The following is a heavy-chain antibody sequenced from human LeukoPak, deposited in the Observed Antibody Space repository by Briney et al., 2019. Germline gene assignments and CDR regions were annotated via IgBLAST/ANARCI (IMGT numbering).Heavy chain of an antibody. J-gene: IGHJ4*02. CDR2: ISSSSSYI. V-gene: IGHV3-21*01. Sequence: GGSLRLSCAASGFTFSSYSMDWVRQAPGKGLEWVSSISSSSSYIYYADSVKGRFTISRDNAKNSLYLQMNSLRAEDTAVYYCARSVMTTVTIYDYWGQGTLVTASS. CDR1: GFTFSSYS. D-gene: IGHD4-17*01. CDR3: ARSVMTTVTIYDY.